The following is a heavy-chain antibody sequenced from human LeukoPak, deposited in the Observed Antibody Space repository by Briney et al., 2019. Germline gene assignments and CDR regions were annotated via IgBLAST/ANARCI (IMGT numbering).Heavy chain of an antibody. D-gene: IGHD3-16*02. CDR1: GFTFSSYW. V-gene: IGHV3-74*01. Sequence: PGGSLTLSCTASGFTFSSYWMHWVRHAPGKGLVWVSRIKSGWGSTRCADCVKGRFTISRENSKTTLYMQMNSLRAEDTAVYYCEKGERMITFGGVIAYPVDYWGQGTLVTVSS. CDR3: EKGERMITFGGVIAYPVDY. CDR2: IKSGWGST. J-gene: IGHJ4*02.